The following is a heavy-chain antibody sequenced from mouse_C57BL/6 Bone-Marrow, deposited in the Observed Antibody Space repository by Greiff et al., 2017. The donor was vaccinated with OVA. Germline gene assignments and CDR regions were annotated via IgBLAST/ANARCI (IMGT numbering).Heavy chain of an antibody. V-gene: IGHV3-6*01. CDR1: GYSITSGYY. CDR3: ARDRWVAY. CDR2: ISYDGSN. J-gene: IGHJ3*01. Sequence: EVQLQESGPGLVKPSQSLSLTCSVTGYSITSGYYWTWIRQFPGNQLEWMGYISYDGSNNYNPSLKNRISITRDTSKNQFFLKLNSVTTEDTATYYCARDRWVAYWGQGTLVTVSA.